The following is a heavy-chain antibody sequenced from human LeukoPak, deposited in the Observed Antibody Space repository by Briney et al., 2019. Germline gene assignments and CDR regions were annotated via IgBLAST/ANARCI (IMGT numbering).Heavy chain of an antibody. D-gene: IGHD6-19*01. V-gene: IGHV1-2*02. CDR2: INPNSGGT. CDR3: ARAVIAVAVPFDY. CDR1: GYTFTGYY. Sequence: ASVKVSCKASGYTFTGYYMHWVRQAPGQGLEWMGWINPNSGGTNYAQKFQGRVTMTRDTSISTAYMELSRLRSDDTAVYYCARAVIAVAVPFDYWGQGTLVTVSS. J-gene: IGHJ4*02.